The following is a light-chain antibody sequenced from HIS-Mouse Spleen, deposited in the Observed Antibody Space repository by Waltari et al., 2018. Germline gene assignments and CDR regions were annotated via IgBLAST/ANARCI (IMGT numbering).Light chain of an antibody. CDR2: DDS. J-gene: IGLJ1*01. CDR1: NIGSKS. CDR3: QLWDSSSDHYV. V-gene: IGLV3-21*03. Sequence: SYVLTQPPSVSVAPGKTARITWGGNNIGSKSVHWYQQKPGQAPVLVDYDDSDRPSGLPGRFSGSNSGNTATLTISRVEAGDEADYYCQLWDSSSDHYVFGTGTKVTVL.